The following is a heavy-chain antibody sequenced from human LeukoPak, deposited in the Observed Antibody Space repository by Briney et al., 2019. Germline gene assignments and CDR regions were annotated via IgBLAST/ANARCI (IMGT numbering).Heavy chain of an antibody. Sequence: GGSLRLSCAASGFTFSSYGMHWVRQAPGKGLEWVAVIWYGGSNKYYADSVKGRFTISRDNSKNTLYLQMNSLRAEDTAVYYCAKGLSARQYYYYMDVWGKGTTVTVSS. CDR3: AKGLSARQYYYYMDV. CDR1: GFTFSSYG. J-gene: IGHJ6*03. D-gene: IGHD6-6*01. CDR2: IWYGGSNK. V-gene: IGHV3-30*02.